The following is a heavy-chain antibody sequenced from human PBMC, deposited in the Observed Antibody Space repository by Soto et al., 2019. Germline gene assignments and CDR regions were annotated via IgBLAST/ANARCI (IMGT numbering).Heavy chain of an antibody. CDR3: ASPTVTPHYGMDV. CDR2: ISSSGSTI. CDR1: GFTFSDYY. V-gene: IGHV3-11*01. J-gene: IGHJ6*02. D-gene: IGHD4-17*01. Sequence: QVQLVESGGGLVKPGGSLRLSCAASGFTFSDYYMSWIRQAPGKGLEWVSYISSSGSTIYYADSVKGRFTTSRDNAKNSLYLQMTSLRAEDMAVYYCASPTVTPHYGMDVWGQGTTVTVSS.